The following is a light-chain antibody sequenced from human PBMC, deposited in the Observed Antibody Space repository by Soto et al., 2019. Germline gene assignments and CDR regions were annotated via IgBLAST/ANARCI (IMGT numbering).Light chain of an antibody. CDR3: CSFANSDTPSWV. CDR1: SSDVGRYDL. Sequence: QSALTQPASVSGSPGQSITISCRGTSSDVGRYDLVSWYQQHPDKAPKLIISEVNKRPSGVSNRFSGSKSGNTASLTISGLQAEDEADYYCCSFANSDTPSWVFGGGTKVTVL. CDR2: EVN. V-gene: IGLV2-23*02. J-gene: IGLJ3*02.